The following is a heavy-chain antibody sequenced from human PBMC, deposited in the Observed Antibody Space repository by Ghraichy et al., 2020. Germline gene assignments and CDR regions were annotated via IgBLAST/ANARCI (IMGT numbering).Heavy chain of an antibody. D-gene: IGHD2-2*01. CDR2: IYPGDSDT. V-gene: IGHV5-51*01. CDR1: GYSFTSYW. CDR3: ARLGSSTIPGFDP. J-gene: IGHJ5*02. Sequence: GESLNISCKGSGYSFTSYWIGWVRQMPGKGLEWMGIIYPGDSDTRYSPSFQGQVTISADKSISTAYLQWSSLKASDTAMYYCARLGSSTIPGFDPWGQGTLVTVSS.